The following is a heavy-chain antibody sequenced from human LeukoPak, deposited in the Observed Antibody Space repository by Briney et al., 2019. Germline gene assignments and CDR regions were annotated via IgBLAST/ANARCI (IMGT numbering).Heavy chain of an antibody. Sequence: GGSLRLSCAASGFTFSNASMSCGRHAPRKGLEWVCRIKSKTYGGTADYPAPVKCRFTISRDDSENTVYLQMNSLKTEDTAVYYCTTATSYWGQGSLVTVYS. CDR2: IKSKTYGGTA. CDR1: GFTFSNAS. J-gene: IGHJ4*02. V-gene: IGHV3-15*01. CDR3: TTATSY.